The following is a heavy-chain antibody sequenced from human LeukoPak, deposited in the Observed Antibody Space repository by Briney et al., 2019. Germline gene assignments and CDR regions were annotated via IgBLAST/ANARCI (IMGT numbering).Heavy chain of an antibody. Sequence: ASVKVSCKASGYTFTNYDLNWVRQATGQGLEWMGWINPNSGNTGYAHKSQGRVTMTRNTSISTAYMELSSLRSEDTAVYYCARGPARSIAVRGWFDPWGQGTLVTVSS. CDR1: GYTFTNYD. J-gene: IGHJ5*02. CDR2: INPNSGNT. V-gene: IGHV1-8*01. CDR3: ARGPARSIAVRGWFDP. D-gene: IGHD6-6*01.